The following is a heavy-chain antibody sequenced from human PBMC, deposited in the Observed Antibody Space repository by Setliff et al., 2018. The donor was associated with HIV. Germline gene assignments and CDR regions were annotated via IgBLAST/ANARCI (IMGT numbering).Heavy chain of an antibody. CDR3: ARASGAKYYYGMDV. CDR2: MSDIGST. J-gene: IGHJ6*02. CDR1: GASLGSGTYF. D-gene: IGHD1-26*01. Sequence: SLTCSVSGASLGSGTYFWNWVRQSPGKGLEWIGYMSDIGSTYYNPSLKSRVTISADTSRNGFSLNLNSVTAADTAVYFCARASGAKYYYGMDVWGQGTTVTVSS. V-gene: IGHV4-30-4*08.